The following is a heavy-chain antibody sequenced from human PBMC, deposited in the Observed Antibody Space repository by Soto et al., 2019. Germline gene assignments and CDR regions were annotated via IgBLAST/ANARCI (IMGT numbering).Heavy chain of an antibody. CDR3: AKDSRQYYYDSSGYIDY. V-gene: IGHV3-23*01. J-gene: IGHJ4*02. D-gene: IGHD3-22*01. CDR2: ISGSGGST. Sequence: EVQLLESGGGLVQPGGSLRLSCAASGFTFSSYAMSWVRQAPGKGLEWVSAISGSGGSTYYADSVKGRFTISRDNSKNTLYLQMNSLRAEDTAVYYCAKDSRQYYYDSSGYIDYWGQGTLVTVSS. CDR1: GFTFSSYA.